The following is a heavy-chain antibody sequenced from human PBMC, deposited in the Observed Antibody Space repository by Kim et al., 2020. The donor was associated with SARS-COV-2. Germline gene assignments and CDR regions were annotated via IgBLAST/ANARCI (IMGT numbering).Heavy chain of an antibody. D-gene: IGHD6-19*01. CDR2: ISSSSSYI. CDR1: GFTFSSYS. Sequence: GGSLRLSCAASGFTFSSYSMNWVRQAPGKGLEWVSSISSSSSYIYYADSVKGRFTISRDNAKNSLYLQMNSLRAEDTAVYYCARVLEAVAGNPDYFDYWGQGTLVTVSS. CDR3: ARVLEAVAGNPDYFDY. V-gene: IGHV3-21*01. J-gene: IGHJ4*02.